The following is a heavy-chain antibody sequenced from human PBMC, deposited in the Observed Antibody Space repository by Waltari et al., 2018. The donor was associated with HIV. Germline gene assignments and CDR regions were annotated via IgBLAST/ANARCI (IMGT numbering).Heavy chain of an antibody. D-gene: IGHD2-15*01. CDR2: IYPGDSDT. J-gene: IGHJ5*02. CDR3: ARCSGGLGGWFDP. V-gene: IGHV5-51*01. Sequence: EVQLVQPGAEVKTHGESLKIFCKGSGYNFTSDWIRWVTQMSGKGLEWRGIIYPGDSDTRYSPSFQAQVTISADKSISTAYLQWSSLKASDTGMYYCARCSGGLGGWFDPWGQGTLVTVSS. CDR1: GYNFTSDW.